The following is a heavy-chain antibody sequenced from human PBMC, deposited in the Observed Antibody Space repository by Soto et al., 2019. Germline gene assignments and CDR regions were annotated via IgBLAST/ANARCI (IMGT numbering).Heavy chain of an antibody. V-gene: IGHV4-59*01. D-gene: IGHD5-12*01. J-gene: IGHJ5*02. CDR3: ARDREMATIRGAYNWFDP. CDR2: IYYSGST. Sequence: PSETLSLTCTVSGGSISSYYCSWIRQPPGKGLEWIGYIYYSGSTNYNPSLKSRVTISVDTSKNQFSLKLSSVTAADTAVYYCARDREMATIRGAYNWFDPWGQGTLVTVSS. CDR1: GGSISSYY.